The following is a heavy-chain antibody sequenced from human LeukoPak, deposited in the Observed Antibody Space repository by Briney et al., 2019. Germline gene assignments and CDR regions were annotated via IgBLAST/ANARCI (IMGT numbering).Heavy chain of an antibody. CDR3: ARAPGAALD. V-gene: IGHV4-4*02. CDR2: IHHRGST. D-gene: IGHD2-15*01. Sequence: SGTLSLTCVVSGDSIRNGYWWSWVRQPPGKGLEWIGEIHHRGSTSYNPSLKSRVTVSLDTSKNQFSLKLSSVTAADTAVYYCARAPGAALDWGQGTLVTVSS. CDR1: GDSIRNGYW. J-gene: IGHJ4*02.